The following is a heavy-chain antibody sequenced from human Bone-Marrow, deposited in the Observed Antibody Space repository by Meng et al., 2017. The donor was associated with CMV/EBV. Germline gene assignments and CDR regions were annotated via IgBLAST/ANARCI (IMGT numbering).Heavy chain of an antibody. J-gene: IGHJ4*02. Sequence: ESLKISCAASGFTFSSYAMSWVRQAPGKGLEWVSAISGSGGSNYYADSVKGRFTISRDNSKNTLYLQMNSLRAEDTAVYYCATDRGIAVAGTGDYWGQGTLVTGSS. CDR3: ATDRGIAVAGTGDY. D-gene: IGHD6-19*01. CDR1: GFTFSSYA. V-gene: IGHV3-23*01. CDR2: ISGSGGSN.